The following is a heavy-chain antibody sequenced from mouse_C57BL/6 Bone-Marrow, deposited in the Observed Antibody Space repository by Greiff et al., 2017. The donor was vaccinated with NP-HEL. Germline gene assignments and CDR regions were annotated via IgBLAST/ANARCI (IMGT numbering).Heavy chain of an antibody. J-gene: IGHJ4*01. CDR3: AGDRYYDAMDY. Sequence: VHLVESGPGLVKPSQSLFLTCSITGFPITSGYYWIWIRQSPGKPLEWMGYITHSGETFYNPSLQSPISITRETSKNQFFLQLNSVTTEDTAMYYCAGDRYYDAMDYWGQGTSVTVSA. CDR1: GFPITSGYY. CDR2: ITHSGET. V-gene: IGHV12-3*01.